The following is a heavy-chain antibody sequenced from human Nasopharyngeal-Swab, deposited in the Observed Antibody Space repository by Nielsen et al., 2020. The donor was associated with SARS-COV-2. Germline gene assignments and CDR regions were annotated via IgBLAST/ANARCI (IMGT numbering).Heavy chain of an antibody. CDR3: ARDRSLTMVRGVNFDY. D-gene: IGHD3-10*01. Sequence: GESLKIFCAASGFTFSSYSMNWVRQAPGQGLEWVSYISSSSSTIYYADSVKGRFTISRDNAKNSLYLQMNSLRDEDTAVYYCARDRSLTMVRGVNFDYWGQGTLVTVSS. CDR2: ISSSSSTI. V-gene: IGHV3-48*02. CDR1: GFTFSSYS. J-gene: IGHJ4*02.